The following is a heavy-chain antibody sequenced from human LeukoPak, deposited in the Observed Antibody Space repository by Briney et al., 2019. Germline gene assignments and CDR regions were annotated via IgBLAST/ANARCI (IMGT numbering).Heavy chain of an antibody. Sequence: SETLSLTCTVSGGSINSYYWSWIRQPAGKGLEWIGRIYTSGSTNYNPSLKSRVTMSVDTSKNQFSLKLTSVTAADTAVYHCARYSDTSGWFDPWGQGTLVTVSS. D-gene: IGHD3-22*01. J-gene: IGHJ5*02. CDR1: GGSINSYY. CDR3: ARYSDTSGWFDP. CDR2: IYTSGST. V-gene: IGHV4-4*07.